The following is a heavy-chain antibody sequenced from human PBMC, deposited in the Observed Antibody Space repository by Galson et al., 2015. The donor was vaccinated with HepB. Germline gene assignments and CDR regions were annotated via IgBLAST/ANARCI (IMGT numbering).Heavy chain of an antibody. J-gene: IGHJ4*02. CDR3: ARGGNSRGWYGRGGYYFDY. CDR2: ISSSSSYI. D-gene: IGHD6-19*01. V-gene: IGHV3-21*01. Sequence: SLRLSCAASGFTFSSYSMNWVRQAPGKGLEWVSSISSSSSYIYYADSVEGRLTISRDNAKNSLYLQMNSLRAEDTAVYYCARGGNSRGWYGRGGYYFDYWGQGTLVTVSS. CDR1: GFTFSSYS.